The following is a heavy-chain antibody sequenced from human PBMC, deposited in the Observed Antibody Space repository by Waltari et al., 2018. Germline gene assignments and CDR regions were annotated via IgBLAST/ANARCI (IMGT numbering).Heavy chain of an antibody. V-gene: IGHV3-30*02. CDR1: GFTFSSYG. CDR3: AKDRALPYYFDY. J-gene: IGHJ4*02. CDR2: IRYDGSNK. Sequence: QVQLVESGGGVVQPGGSLRLSCAASGFTFSSYGMHWVRQAPGKGLEWVAFIRYDGSNKYYADSVKGRFTISRDNSKNTLYLQMNSLRAEDTAVYYCAKDRALPYYFDYWGQGTLVTVSS.